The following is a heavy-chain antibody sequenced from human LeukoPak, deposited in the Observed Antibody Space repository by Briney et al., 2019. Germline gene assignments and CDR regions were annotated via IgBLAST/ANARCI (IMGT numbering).Heavy chain of an antibody. V-gene: IGHV3-7*01. CDR1: GFTFSNYW. Sequence: GGSLRLSCAASGFTFSNYWMSWVRQAPGKGLEWVANIKQDGSEKYYVDSVKGRFTISRDNAKNLLYLQMNSLRAEDTAVYYCARFGDFWSGYYGDYWGQGTLVTASS. CDR2: IKQDGSEK. CDR3: ARFGDFWSGYYGDY. D-gene: IGHD3-3*01. J-gene: IGHJ4*02.